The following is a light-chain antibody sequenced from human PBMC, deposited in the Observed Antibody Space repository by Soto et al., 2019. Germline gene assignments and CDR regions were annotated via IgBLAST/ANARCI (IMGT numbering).Light chain of an antibody. Sequence: ESVFAPSAASLSVSPGEKAALSFRASQSVSSNLAWYQQKPGQAPRLLIYGASTRATGIPARFSGSGSGTEFTLTISSLQSEDFAVYYCQQYNNWPRTFGQGTKVDIK. CDR2: GAS. V-gene: IGKV3-15*01. J-gene: IGKJ1*01. CDR1: QSVSSN. CDR3: QQYNNWPRT.